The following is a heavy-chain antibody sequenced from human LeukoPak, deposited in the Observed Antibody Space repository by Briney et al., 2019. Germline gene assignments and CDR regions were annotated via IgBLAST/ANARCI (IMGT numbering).Heavy chain of an antibody. D-gene: IGHD3-10*01. Sequence: ASVKVSCKASGYTFTDYYMHWVRQAPGQGLEWMGRINPNSAGTNYAQKFEGRVTMTRDTSISTAYMELRSLRSDDTAVYYCARGLSATSIIRGVMDNWGQGTLVTVSS. CDR1: GYTFTDYY. CDR3: ARGLSATSIIRGVMDN. CDR2: INPNSAGT. V-gene: IGHV1-2*06. J-gene: IGHJ4*02.